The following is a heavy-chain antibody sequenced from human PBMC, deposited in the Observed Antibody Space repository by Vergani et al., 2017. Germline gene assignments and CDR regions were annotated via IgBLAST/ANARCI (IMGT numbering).Heavy chain of an antibody. CDR1: GGSISSYH. J-gene: IGHJ6*03. V-gene: IGHV4-59*01. CDR3: AREVWGNDYYYYYMDV. CDR2: IYYSGST. Sequence: QVQLQESGPGLVKPSETLSLTCTVSGGSISSYHWSWIRQPPGKGLEWFGYIYYSGSTNYNPSLKSRVTISVDTSKNQFSLKLSSVTAADTAVYYCAREVWGNDYYYYYMDVWGKGTTVTVSS. D-gene: IGHD3-16*01.